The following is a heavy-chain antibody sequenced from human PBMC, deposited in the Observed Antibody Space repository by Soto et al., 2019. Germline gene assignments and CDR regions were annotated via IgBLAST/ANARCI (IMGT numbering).Heavy chain of an antibody. D-gene: IGHD2-15*01. V-gene: IGHV4-61*01. Sequence: QVQLQESGPGLVKPSETLSLPCTVSGGSVSSGTYYWSWIRQPPGKGLEWIGYIYYSGSTNYNPSLKSRVTISIDTYKNQFSLKLSSVTAADTAMYYCATITVLVVAYYVDYWGQGTLVTVSS. CDR1: GGSVSSGTYY. CDR2: IYYSGST. J-gene: IGHJ4*02. CDR3: ATITVLVVAYYVDY.